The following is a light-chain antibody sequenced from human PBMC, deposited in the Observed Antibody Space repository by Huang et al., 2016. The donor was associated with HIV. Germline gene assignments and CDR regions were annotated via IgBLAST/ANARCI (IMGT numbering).Light chain of an antibody. J-gene: IGKJ2*01. V-gene: IGKV3-20*01. CDR3: QQYGTSPRT. Sequence: IVLTQSPGTLSLSPGERATLSCRASQSVSNSYLAWYQQKLGQPPRLLIYGASSRATGIPDRFSGSGSGTDFTLTISRLEPEDFAVYYCQQYGTSPRTFGQGTKLEIK. CDR2: GAS. CDR1: QSVSNSY.